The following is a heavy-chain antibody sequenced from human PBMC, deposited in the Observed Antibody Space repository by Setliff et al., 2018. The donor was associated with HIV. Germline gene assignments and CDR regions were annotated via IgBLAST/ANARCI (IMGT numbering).Heavy chain of an antibody. Sequence: AASVKVSCKASGYTFTSYGISWLRQAPGQGLEWMGWISAYNGDTQSTQRFQGRVTMTTDTSTNTAYMEVRSLRSDDTAVYYCARNSFPRAVTGTGPLFDCWGQGTLVTVSS. CDR2: ISAYNGDT. CDR1: GYTFTSYG. J-gene: IGHJ4*02. D-gene: IGHD6-19*01. V-gene: IGHV1-18*01. CDR3: ARNSFPRAVTGTGPLFDC.